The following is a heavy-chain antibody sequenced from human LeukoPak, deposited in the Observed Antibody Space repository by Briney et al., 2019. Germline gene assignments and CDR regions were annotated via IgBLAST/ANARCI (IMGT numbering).Heavy chain of an antibody. Sequence: GGSLRLSCATSGFTFSHHWMSWVRLAPGKGLEWVANINLDGNKRYYVDSVKGRFTISRDNAQKSLYLQMNSLRVEDTAVYYCARDETGGYFENWGQGTLVTVSS. V-gene: IGHV3-7*01. CDR1: GFTFSHHW. CDR2: INLDGNKR. J-gene: IGHJ4*02. D-gene: IGHD3-10*01. CDR3: ARDETGGYFEN.